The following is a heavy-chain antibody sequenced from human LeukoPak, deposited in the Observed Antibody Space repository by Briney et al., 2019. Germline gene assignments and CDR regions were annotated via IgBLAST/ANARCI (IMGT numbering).Heavy chain of an antibody. Sequence: SETLSLTCTVSGGSISSYYWSWIRQPPGKGLEWIGYIYYSGSTNYNPSLKSRVTISVETSKNEFSLKLRSVTAADTAVYYCARVTGYRIEDYFDYWGQGTPVTVSS. CDR2: IYYSGST. CDR1: GGSISSYY. CDR3: ARVTGYRIEDYFDY. J-gene: IGHJ4*02. D-gene: IGHD6-13*01. V-gene: IGHV4-59*01.